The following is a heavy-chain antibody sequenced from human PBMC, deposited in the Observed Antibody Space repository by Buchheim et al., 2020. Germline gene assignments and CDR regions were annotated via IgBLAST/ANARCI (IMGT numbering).Heavy chain of an antibody. D-gene: IGHD6-19*01. CDR1: GFTFSSYE. CDR2: ISSSGSTI. CDR3: AREGSGWYLYYYYGMDV. J-gene: IGHJ6*02. Sequence: EVQLVESGGGLVQPGGSLRLSCAASGFTFSSYEMNWVRQAPGKGLEWVSYISSSGSTIYYADSVKGRFTISRDNAKNSLYLQMNSLRAGDTAVYYCAREGSGWYLYYYYGMDVWGQGTT. V-gene: IGHV3-48*03.